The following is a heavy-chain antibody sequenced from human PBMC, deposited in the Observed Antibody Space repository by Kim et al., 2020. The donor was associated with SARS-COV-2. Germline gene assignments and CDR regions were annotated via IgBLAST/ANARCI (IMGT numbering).Heavy chain of an antibody. D-gene: IGHD3-22*01. CDR3: AREGFYDSSFDL. Sequence: GGSLRLSCAASGFSFNFHWMHWVRQVSGKRLVWISRINNDGSSPNYADSVKGRFTISRDNAKSTLYLQMHSLRAEDTAVYYCAREGFYDSSFDLWGQGTLVTVSS. J-gene: IGHJ4*02. CDR2: INNDGSSP. V-gene: IGHV3-74*01. CDR1: GFSFNFHW.